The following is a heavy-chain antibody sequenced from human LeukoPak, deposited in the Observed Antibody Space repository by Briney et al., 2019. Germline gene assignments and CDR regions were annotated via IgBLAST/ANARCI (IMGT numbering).Heavy chain of an antibody. CDR3: AKDLMRDRWFGES. D-gene: IGHD3-10*01. CDR1: GFTFSYYG. J-gene: IGHJ5*02. CDR2: VRFDGNDK. Sequence: PGGSLRLSCAASGFTFSYYGMHWVRRAPGKGLEWVAFVRFDGNDKFYADSVKGRFTISRDTSKNTLYLQMTSLTPEDTAVYYCAKDLMRDRWFGESWGQGTLVSVSS. V-gene: IGHV3-30*02.